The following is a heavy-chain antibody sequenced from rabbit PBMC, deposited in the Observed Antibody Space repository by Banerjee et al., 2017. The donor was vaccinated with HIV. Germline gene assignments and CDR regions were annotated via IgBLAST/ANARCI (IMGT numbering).Heavy chain of an antibody. Sequence: QSLEESGGDLVKPGASLTLTCTASGFSFSSDYDMCWVRQAPGKGLEWIGCIYTGSSGSTYYASWAKGRFTISKTSSTTVTLQMTSLTAADTATYFCARDLAGVIGWNFGLWGQGTLVTVS. CDR3: ARDLAGVIGWNFGL. CDR1: GFSFSSDYD. V-gene: IGHV1S40*01. D-gene: IGHD4-1*01. CDR2: IYTGSSGST. J-gene: IGHJ6*01.